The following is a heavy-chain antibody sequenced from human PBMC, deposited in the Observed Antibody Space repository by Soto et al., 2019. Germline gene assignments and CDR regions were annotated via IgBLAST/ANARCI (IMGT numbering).Heavy chain of an antibody. Sequence: QVQLQQWGAGLLKPSETLSLTCAVYGGSFSGYYWSWIRQTPGKGLEWIGEINHSGSTNYNPSLNSRVTISVDTSKNQFSLKLSSVTDADTAVYYCARVSGCYPLYYYGMDVWGQGTTVTVSS. D-gene: IGHD6-19*01. CDR1: GGSFSGYY. CDR3: ARVSGCYPLYYYGMDV. J-gene: IGHJ6*02. V-gene: IGHV4-34*01. CDR2: INHSGST.